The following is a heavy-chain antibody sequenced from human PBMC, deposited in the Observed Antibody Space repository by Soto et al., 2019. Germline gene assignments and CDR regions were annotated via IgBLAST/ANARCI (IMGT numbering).Heavy chain of an antibody. D-gene: IGHD3-16*01. V-gene: IGHV4-34*01. CDR3: ARFYGLDAFDF. CDR1: GGSFSDCY. Sequence: SETLSLTCPVTGGSFSDCYRTWIREPPGKGLEWIGEVNHGESTHYNPSLKSRVSISVDTSKNQFSLKLNSVTAADTAVYYCARFYGLDAFDFWGHGTMVT. J-gene: IGHJ3*01. CDR2: VNHGEST.